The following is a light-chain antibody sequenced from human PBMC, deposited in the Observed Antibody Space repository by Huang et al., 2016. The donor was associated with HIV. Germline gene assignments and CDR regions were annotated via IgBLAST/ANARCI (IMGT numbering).Light chain of an antibody. CDR1: QSVRDK. V-gene: IGKV3-15*01. Sequence: EIVMTQSPDTLSVSPGERATLSCRASQSVRDKLAWYQQKPGQAPRLLLHARSTRAAGVPARFRGSGSGTEFTLTISSLQSEDCGVYYCQQYESWPPLTFGGGTKVEIK. J-gene: IGKJ4*01. CDR2: ARS. CDR3: QQYESWPPLT.